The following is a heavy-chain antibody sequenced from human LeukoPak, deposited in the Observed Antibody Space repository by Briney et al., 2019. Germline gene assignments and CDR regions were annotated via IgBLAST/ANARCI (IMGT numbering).Heavy chain of an antibody. J-gene: IGHJ4*02. CDR3: ARGRHQGYCGGDCYSPYFDY. CDR1: GYTFTSYG. V-gene: IGHV1-18*01. Sequence: ASVKVSCKASGYTFTSYGISWVRQAPGQGLEWMGWISAYNGNTNYAQNLQGRVTMTTDTSTSTAYMELSRLRSDDTAVYYCARGRHQGYCGGDCYSPYFDYWGQGTPVTVSS. D-gene: IGHD2-21*01. CDR2: ISAYNGNT.